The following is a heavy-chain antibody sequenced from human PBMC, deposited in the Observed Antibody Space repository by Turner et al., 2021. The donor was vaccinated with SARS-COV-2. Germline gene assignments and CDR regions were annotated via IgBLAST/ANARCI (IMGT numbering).Heavy chain of an antibody. CDR1: GFTCSSYA. J-gene: IGHJ4*02. Sequence: EEQLLESGGGLVQPGGSLRLACAAAGFTCSSYAMSWVRQAPVKGLEWVSGTSGSGGRTYYADSVKGRVTISRANSKNTLYLQMNSLRAEDTAVYYCAKAWRIVVLIHFDYWGQGTLVTVSS. CDR2: TSGSGGRT. D-gene: IGHD3-22*01. V-gene: IGHV3-23*01. CDR3: AKAWRIVVLIHFDY.